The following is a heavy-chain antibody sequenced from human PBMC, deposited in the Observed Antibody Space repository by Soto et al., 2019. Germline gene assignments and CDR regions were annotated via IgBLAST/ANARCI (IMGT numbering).Heavy chain of an antibody. CDR1: GFTFNIYG. CDR3: AKDVSGGGYVLHY. V-gene: IGHV3-23*01. J-gene: IGHJ4*02. D-gene: IGHD2-8*02. CDR2: IRGSGGST. Sequence: TGGSLRLSCAASGFTFNIYGLSWVRQAPRKGLEWVSAIRGSGGSTYFADSVKGRFTISRDNSKNPLYLQMNTLRAEDTAVYYCAKDVSGGGYVLHYWGQGTLVTVS.